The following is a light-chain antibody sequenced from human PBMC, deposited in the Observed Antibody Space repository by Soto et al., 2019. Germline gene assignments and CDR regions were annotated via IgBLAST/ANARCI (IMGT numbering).Light chain of an antibody. J-gene: IGLJ2*01. CDR3: SSYAGSNNVI. CDR1: SSDVGGYNY. Sequence: QSALTQPPSASGSPGQSVTISCTGTSSDVGGYNYVSWYQQHPGKAPKLMIYEVSKRPSGVPDRFSGSKSGNTASLTVSGLQAEDEADYYGSSYAGSNNVIFGGGTQLPVL. CDR2: EVS. V-gene: IGLV2-8*01.